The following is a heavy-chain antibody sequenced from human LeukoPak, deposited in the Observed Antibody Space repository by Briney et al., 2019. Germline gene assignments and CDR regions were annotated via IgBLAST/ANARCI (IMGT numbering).Heavy chain of an antibody. V-gene: IGHV4-59*01. Sequence: SETLSLTCTVSGGSISSYYWSWLRQPPGKGLEWIGYIYYSGSTNYNPSLKSRVTISVDTSKNQFSLKLSSVTPADTAVYYCARVPRIQLWLIAFDIWGQGTMVTVSS. D-gene: IGHD5-18*01. J-gene: IGHJ3*02. CDR1: GGSISSYY. CDR3: ARVPRIQLWLIAFDI. CDR2: IYYSGST.